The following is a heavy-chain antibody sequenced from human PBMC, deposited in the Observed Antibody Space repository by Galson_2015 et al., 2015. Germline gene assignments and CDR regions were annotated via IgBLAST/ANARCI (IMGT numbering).Heavy chain of an antibody. CDR1: GFTFSSYA. CDR2: ISASGGST. Sequence: SLRLSCAASGFTFSSYAMSWVRQAPGKGLEWVSGISASGGSTNDADSVKGRFTISRDNSKSTLYLQMNSLRAKDTAVYHCAKDIFGESTYYFDYWGQGTLVTVSS. CDR3: AKDIFGESTYYFDY. V-gene: IGHV3-23*01. J-gene: IGHJ4*02. D-gene: IGHD3-10*02.